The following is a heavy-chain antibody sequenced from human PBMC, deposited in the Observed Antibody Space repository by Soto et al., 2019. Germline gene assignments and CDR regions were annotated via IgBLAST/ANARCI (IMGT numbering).Heavy chain of an antibody. J-gene: IGHJ4*02. CDR2: ISHSGST. D-gene: IGHD6-13*01. Sequence: SETLSLTCAVYGGSFSGYSWSWIRQPPEKGLEWIGEISHSGSTNYNPSLKSRVTISVDTSKNQFSLELTSVTAADTAVYYCARGQKGYSSSWYVDWGQGTLVTVSS. V-gene: IGHV4-34*01. CDR3: ARGQKGYSSSWYVD. CDR1: GGSFSGYS.